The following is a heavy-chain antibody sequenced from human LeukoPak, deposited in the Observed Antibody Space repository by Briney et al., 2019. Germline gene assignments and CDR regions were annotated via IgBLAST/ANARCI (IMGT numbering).Heavy chain of an antibody. CDR1: GGSISSYY. CDR3: ATFRGYSYGDYFDY. Sequence: SETLSLTCTVSGGSISSYYWSWIRQPPGKGLEWIGYIYYSGSTNYNPSLKSRVTISVDTSKNQFSLKLSSVTAADTAVYYCATFRGYSYGDYFDYWGQGTLVTVSS. V-gene: IGHV4-59*01. J-gene: IGHJ4*02. CDR2: IYYSGST. D-gene: IGHD5-18*01.